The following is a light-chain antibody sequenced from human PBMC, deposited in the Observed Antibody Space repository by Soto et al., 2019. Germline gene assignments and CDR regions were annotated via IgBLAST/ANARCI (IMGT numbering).Light chain of an antibody. CDR1: QSVSSY. Sequence: ELVLTQSPATLSLSPGERATLXXRASQSVSSYLGWYQQKPGQAPRLXIYDASNRATGIPARFSGSGAGTDFTLTISSLEPEDFAVYYCQQRSDWPPTFGQGTRLEIK. V-gene: IGKV3-11*01. CDR2: DAS. CDR3: QQRSDWPPT. J-gene: IGKJ5*01.